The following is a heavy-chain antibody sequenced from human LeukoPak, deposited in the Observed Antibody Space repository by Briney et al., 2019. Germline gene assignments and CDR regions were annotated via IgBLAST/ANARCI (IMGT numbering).Heavy chain of an antibody. Sequence: GGSLRLSSVASGFTFSGHWMTWVRQAPGKGLEWVVNINPDGGDKFYVDSVKGRFTASRDNARNSLYLQMDSLRAADTAVYYCARLKGTTSVFDYWGQGTLVTVAS. J-gene: IGHJ4*02. CDR2: INPDGGDK. CDR3: ARLKGTTSVFDY. D-gene: IGHD4-17*01. CDR1: GFTFSGHW. V-gene: IGHV3-7*03.